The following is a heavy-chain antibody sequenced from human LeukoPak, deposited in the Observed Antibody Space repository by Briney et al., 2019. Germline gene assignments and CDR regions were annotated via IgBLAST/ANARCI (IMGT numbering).Heavy chain of an antibody. J-gene: IGHJ5*02. CDR1: GGSFSDYY. CDR3: ARVPPPSYCSSTSCYRPGSKFDP. V-gene: IGHV4-34*01. CDR2: INHSGST. Sequence: SETLSLTCAVYGGSFSDYYWSWIRQPPGKGLEWIGEINHSGSTNYNPSLKSQVTISVDTSKNQFSLKLSSVTAADTAVYYCARVPPPSYCSSTSCYRPGSKFDPWGQGTLVTVSS. D-gene: IGHD2-2*01.